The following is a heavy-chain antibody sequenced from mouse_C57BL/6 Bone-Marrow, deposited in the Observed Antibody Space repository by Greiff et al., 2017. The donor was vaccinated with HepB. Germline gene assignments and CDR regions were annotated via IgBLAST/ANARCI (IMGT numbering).Heavy chain of an antibody. CDR1: GYTFTSYW. D-gene: IGHD2-1*01. J-gene: IGHJ1*03. Sequence: QVQLQQPGAELVRPGPSVKLSCKASGYTFTSYWMHWVKQRPGQGLEWIGVIDPSDSYTNYNQKFKGKATLTVDTSSSTAYMQLSSLTSEDSAVYYCARRIYGNYFSYWYFDVWGTGTTVTVSS. V-gene: IGHV1-59*01. CDR3: ARRIYGNYFSYWYFDV. CDR2: IDPSDSYT.